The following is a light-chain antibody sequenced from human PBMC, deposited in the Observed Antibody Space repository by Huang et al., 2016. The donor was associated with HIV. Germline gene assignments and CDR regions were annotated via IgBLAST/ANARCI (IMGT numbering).Light chain of an antibody. CDR1: QGISSA. V-gene: IGKV1D-13*01. CDR2: DAS. J-gene: IGKJ4*01. Sequence: AIQLTQSQSSLSASVGDRVTITCRASQGISSALAWYQQKPGKPPKVLIYDASSLKSGVPSRFSGSRSGTDFTLTINSLQPEDFATYFCQQFNNYPLTFGGGTKVEIK. CDR3: QQFNNYPLT.